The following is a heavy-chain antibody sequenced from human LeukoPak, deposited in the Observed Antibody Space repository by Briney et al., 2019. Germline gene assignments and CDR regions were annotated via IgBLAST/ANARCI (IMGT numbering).Heavy chain of an antibody. V-gene: IGHV3-21*01. D-gene: IGHD2-21*02. Sequence: GGSLRLSCAASGFTFSSYSMNWVRQAPGKGLEWVSSISSSSSYIYYADSVKGRFTISRDNAKNSLYLQMNSRRAEDTAVYYCARDGGGDDDYWGQGTLVTVSS. CDR1: GFTFSSYS. CDR3: ARDGGGDDDY. J-gene: IGHJ4*02. CDR2: ISSSSSYI.